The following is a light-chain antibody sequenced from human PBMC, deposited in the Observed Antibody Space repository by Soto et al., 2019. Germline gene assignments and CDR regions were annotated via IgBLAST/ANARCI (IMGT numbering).Light chain of an antibody. V-gene: IGLV2-11*01. CDR1: SSDVGGYNF. CDR3: TSYAGDTSLGV. Sequence: QSALTQPRSVSGSPGQSVTITCTGTSSDVGGYNFVSWYQQHPGKVPKLMIYEVSKRPSGVPDRFSGSKSGNTASLTVSGLQAEDEADYYCTSYAGDTSLGVLGGGTKLTVL. CDR2: EVS. J-gene: IGLJ3*02.